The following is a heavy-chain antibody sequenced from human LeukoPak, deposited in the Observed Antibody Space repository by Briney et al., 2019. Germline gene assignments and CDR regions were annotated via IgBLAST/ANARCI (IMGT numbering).Heavy chain of an antibody. CDR1: GFTFSSYS. V-gene: IGHV3-30*04. CDR3: ARSPDRLGQGYLDS. CDR2: ISYHGSNK. Sequence: QAGGSLRLSCAASGFTFSSYSMHWVRQAPGKGLEWLTLISYHGSNKDYTDSVKGRFTISRDNSKNTLFLQMNSLRTEDTAIYFCARSPDRLGQGYLDSWGQETLVTVSS. J-gene: IGHJ4*02. D-gene: IGHD3/OR15-3a*01.